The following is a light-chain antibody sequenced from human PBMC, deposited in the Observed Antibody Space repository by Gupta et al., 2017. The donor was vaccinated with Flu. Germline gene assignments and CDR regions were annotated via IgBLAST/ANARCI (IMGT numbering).Light chain of an antibody. V-gene: IGKV3D-11*02. Sequence: EIVLTQSPATLSLSPGERATLSCRASQSVNNYLVWYQQKPGQPPRLLIYDASHRATGIPARFSGSGSGTDFTLTISSLEPEDFAVYCCQQRSNWHITFGQGTRLEIK. CDR1: QSVNNY. CDR2: DAS. J-gene: IGKJ5*01. CDR3: QQRSNWHIT.